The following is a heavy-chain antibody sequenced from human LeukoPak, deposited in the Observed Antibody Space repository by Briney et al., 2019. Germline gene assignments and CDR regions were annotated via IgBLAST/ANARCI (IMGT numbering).Heavy chain of an antibody. D-gene: IGHD1-26*01. V-gene: IGHV4-61*01. CDR3: AREMHAWPRIVGDDLWSCAFDI. CDR2: IYYSGST. CDR1: GGSVSSGSYY. Sequence: PSETLSLTCTVSGGSVSSGSYYWSWIRQPPGKGLEWIGYIYYSGSTNYNPSLKSRVTISVDTSKNQFTLKLSSVTAADTAVYYCAREMHAWPRIVGDDLWSCAFDIWGQGTMVTVSS. J-gene: IGHJ3*02.